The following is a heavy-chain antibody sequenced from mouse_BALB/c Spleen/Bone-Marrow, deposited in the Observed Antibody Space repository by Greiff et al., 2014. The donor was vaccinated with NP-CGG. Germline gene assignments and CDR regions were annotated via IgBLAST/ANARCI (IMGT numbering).Heavy chain of an antibody. CDR2: IDPANGNT. CDR1: GFNIKDTY. D-gene: IGHD1-1*01. CDR3: AIYYYGSSGFAY. J-gene: IGHJ3*01. Sequence: DVQLVESGAELVKPGASVKSSCTASGFNIKDTYMHWVKQRPEQGLEWIGRIDPANGNTKYDPKFQGKATITADTSSNTAYLQLSSLTSDDTAVYYCAIYYYGSSGFAYWGQGTLVTVSA. V-gene: IGHV14-3*02.